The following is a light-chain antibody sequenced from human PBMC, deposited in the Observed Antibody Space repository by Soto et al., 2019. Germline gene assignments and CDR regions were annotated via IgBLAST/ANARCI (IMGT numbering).Light chain of an antibody. CDR2: AAS. CDR1: QSIGSW. CDR3: QQYISESWT. V-gene: IGKV1-5*01. J-gene: IGKJ1*01. Sequence: DIQMTQSPSTLSASVGDRVTITCRASQSIGSWLAWYQQKPGKAPKLLIYAASSLQSGVPSRFSGSGSGTDFTLTITGLQPDDLATYYGQQYISESWTFGQGTKVDIK.